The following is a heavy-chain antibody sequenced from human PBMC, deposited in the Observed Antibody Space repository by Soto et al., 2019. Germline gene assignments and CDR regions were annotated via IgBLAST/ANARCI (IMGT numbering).Heavy chain of an antibody. V-gene: IGHV3-21*01. CDR2: ITSSSSYI. CDR3: ASHPRDNSGYWYYFDY. Sequence: EVQLVESGGGLVKPGGSPRLSCAASGFTFSDYSMNWVRQAPGKGLEWVSSITSSSSYIYYADSLKGRFTISRDNAKNSLYLRMNSLRAEDTAVYYCASHPRDNSGYWYYFDYWGQGTLVTVSS. J-gene: IGHJ4*02. CDR1: GFTFSDYS. D-gene: IGHD3-22*01.